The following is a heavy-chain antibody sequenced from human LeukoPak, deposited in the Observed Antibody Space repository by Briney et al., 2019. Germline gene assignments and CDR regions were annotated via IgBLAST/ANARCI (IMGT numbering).Heavy chain of an antibody. Sequence: SETLSLTCTVSGGSISSYYWSWIRQPAGKGLEWIGRIYTSGSTNYNPSLKSRVTMSVDTSKNQFSLKLSSVTAADTAVYYCASSSGGIAAAEYYYYYMDVWGKGTTVTISS. CDR3: ASSSGGIAAAEYYYYYMDV. CDR2: IYTSGST. CDR1: GGSISSYY. V-gene: IGHV4-4*07. J-gene: IGHJ6*03. D-gene: IGHD6-13*01.